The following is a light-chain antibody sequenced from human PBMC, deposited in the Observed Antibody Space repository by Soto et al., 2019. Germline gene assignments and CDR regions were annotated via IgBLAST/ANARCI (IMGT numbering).Light chain of an antibody. CDR1: QSLNSFY. Sequence: EIVLTQSPGTLSLSPGERATLSCRASQSLNSFYLAWYQQKPGQAPRLLIYGSSNRATGIPDRFSGSGSGTDFTLTISRLDPEDFAEYDCQQYDSSPRTFGQGTKVDIK. V-gene: IGKV3-20*01. J-gene: IGKJ1*01. CDR3: QQYDSSPRT. CDR2: GSS.